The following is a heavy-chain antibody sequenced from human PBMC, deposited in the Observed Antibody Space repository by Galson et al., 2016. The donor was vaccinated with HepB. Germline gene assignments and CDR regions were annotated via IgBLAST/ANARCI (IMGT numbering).Heavy chain of an antibody. CDR3: AREHDIWTSYAFDI. CDR2: INVGNGNT. CDR1: GFTLTSYA. V-gene: IGHV1-3*01. Sequence: SVKVSCKASGFTLTSYAIKWVRQAPGQRLEWMGWINVGNGNTKYLEKFQGRVTITRDTSASTVYMELGSLRSEDTAVYYCAREHDIWTSYAFDIWGQGTMITVSS. J-gene: IGHJ3*02. D-gene: IGHD3/OR15-3a*01.